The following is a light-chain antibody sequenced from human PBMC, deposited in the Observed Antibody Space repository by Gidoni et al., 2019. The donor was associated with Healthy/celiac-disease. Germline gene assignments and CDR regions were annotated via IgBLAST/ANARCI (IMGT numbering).Light chain of an antibody. CDR1: LSISSS. J-gene: IGKJ3*01. Sequence: DIPMPQSPSSLSASVGDRVTSTCRASLSISSSLNLYQLKPGKAPKLRIYAASSLQSVVPSRFSGRGSGTDFTLTISSLQPEDCATYYCQQSYSTLTFGPGTKVDIK. V-gene: IGKV1-39*01. CDR3: QQSYSTLT. CDR2: AAS.